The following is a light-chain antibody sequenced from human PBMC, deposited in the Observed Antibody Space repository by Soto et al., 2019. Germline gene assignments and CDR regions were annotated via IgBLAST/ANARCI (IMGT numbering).Light chain of an antibody. CDR2: SDN. CDR1: SSNMGGNA. V-gene: IGLV1-44*01. Sequence: QSVLTQPPSASGTPGQRVTIFCSGSSSNMGGNAVNWYQQLPGTAPKLLIYSDNQRPSRVPDRFSGSKSGTSASLAISGLHSEDEADYYCAAWDGSLHGYVFGTGTKVTVL. CDR3: AAWDGSLHGYV. J-gene: IGLJ1*01.